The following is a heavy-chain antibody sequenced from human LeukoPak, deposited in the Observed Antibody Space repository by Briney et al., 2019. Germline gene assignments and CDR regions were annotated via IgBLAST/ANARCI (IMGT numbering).Heavy chain of an antibody. Sequence: SETLSLTCTVSGGSISSSSYYWGWIRQPPGKGLEWIGSIYYSGSTYYNPSLKSRVTISVDTSKNQFSLKLSSVTAADTAVYYCARPTMVRGVIDYWGQGILVTVSS. D-gene: IGHD3-10*01. J-gene: IGHJ4*02. V-gene: IGHV4-39*01. CDR3: ARPTMVRGVIDY. CDR1: GGSISSSSYY. CDR2: IYYSGST.